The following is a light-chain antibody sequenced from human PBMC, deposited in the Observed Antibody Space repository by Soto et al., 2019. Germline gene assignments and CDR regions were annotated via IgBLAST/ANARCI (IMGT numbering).Light chain of an antibody. CDR3: QYYNNWPPSIT. Sequence: EIVLTQSPATLSVSPGEGATLSCRASQGIGDTLAWYQQKPGQAPRLLIYGASSRATGIPPRFSGSGSGTEFTLTISSLQSEDFAFYYCQYYNNWPPSITFGQGTRLEIK. V-gene: IGKV3-15*01. J-gene: IGKJ5*01. CDR1: QGIGDT. CDR2: GAS.